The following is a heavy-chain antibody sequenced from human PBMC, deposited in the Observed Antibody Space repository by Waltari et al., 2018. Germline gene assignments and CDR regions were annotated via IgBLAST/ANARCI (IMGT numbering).Heavy chain of an antibody. J-gene: IGHJ4*02. Sequence: QVQLQESGPGLVKPSETLSLTCTVSGGSISSYYWSWIRQPPGKGLEWIGYIYYSGSTNYNPSLKSRVTISVDTSKNQFSLKLSSVTAADTAVYYCARGGYYYDSSGYYYWGQGTLVTVSS. CDR3: ARGGYYYDSSGYYY. V-gene: IGHV4-59*01. CDR1: GGSISSYY. D-gene: IGHD3-22*01. CDR2: IYYSGST.